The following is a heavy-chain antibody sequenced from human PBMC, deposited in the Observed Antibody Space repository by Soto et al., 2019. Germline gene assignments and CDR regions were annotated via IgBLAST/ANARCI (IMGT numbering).Heavy chain of an antibody. V-gene: IGHV3-74*01. Sequence: EVQLVESGGGLVKPGGSPRLSCAASGFTFSSYWMHWVRQAPGKGLVWVSRINSDGSSTSYADSVKGRFTISRDNAKNTLYLQMNSLRAEDTAVYYCARDGDYYAFDYWGQGTLVTVSS. CDR3: ARDGDYYAFDY. CDR2: INSDGSST. CDR1: GFTFSSYW. J-gene: IGHJ4*02. D-gene: IGHD3-10*01.